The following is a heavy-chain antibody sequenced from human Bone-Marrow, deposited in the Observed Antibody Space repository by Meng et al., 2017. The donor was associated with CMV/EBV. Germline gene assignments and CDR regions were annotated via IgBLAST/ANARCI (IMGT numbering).Heavy chain of an antibody. Sequence: GESLKISCAASGFTFSNAWMSWVRQAPGKGLEWVGRIKSKTDGGTTDYAAPVKGRFTISRDDSKNTLYLQMNSLKTEDTAVYYCTARDSVRGVIITSYWGQGTLVTFAS. J-gene: IGHJ4*02. CDR3: TARDSVRGVIITSY. D-gene: IGHD3-10*01. CDR1: GFTFSNAW. CDR2: IKSKTDGGTT. V-gene: IGHV3-15*01.